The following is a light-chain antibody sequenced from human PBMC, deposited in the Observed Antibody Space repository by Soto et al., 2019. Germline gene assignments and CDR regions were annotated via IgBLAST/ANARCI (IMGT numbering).Light chain of an antibody. CDR3: CSYVTGNIRV. Sequence: QSALTQPASVSGSPGQSITISCTGTTSNVGSYNFVFWYQQHPGKAPKLVIYEVSQRPSGVSDRFSASKSANTASLTISGLQAEDEADYYCCSYVTGNIRVFGTGTKVTVL. J-gene: IGLJ1*01. CDR2: EVS. V-gene: IGLV2-23*02. CDR1: TSNVGSYNF.